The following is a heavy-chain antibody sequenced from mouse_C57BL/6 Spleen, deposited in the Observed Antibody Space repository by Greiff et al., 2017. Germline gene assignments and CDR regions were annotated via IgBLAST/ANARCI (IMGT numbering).Heavy chain of an antibody. J-gene: IGHJ3*01. CDR3: RARGLRREFAY. D-gene: IGHD2-4*01. CDR2: IDPEAGGT. Sequence: VQLQQSGAELVRPGASVTLSCKASGYTFTDYEMPWVKQTPVHGLEWIGAIDPEAGGTAYNQKFKGKAILTAEKSSSTADMMLRSLTSEDSAVYYCRARGLRREFAYWGQGTLVTVSA. V-gene: IGHV1-15*01. CDR1: GYTFTDYE.